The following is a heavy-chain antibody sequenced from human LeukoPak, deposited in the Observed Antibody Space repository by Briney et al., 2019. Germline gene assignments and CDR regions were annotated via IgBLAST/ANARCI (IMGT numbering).Heavy chain of an antibody. D-gene: IGHD3-16*01. V-gene: IGHV3-48*03. Sequence: GGSLRLSCTASTFTFISYDINWVRQAPGKGLEWLSYISSSGFTIYYADSVKGRFTISRDNARNSVYLQMNSLRAGDTAVYYCARDLVSGAYTSDFWGHGTMVSVST. CDR2: ISSSGFTI. CDR3: ARDLVSGAYTSDF. J-gene: IGHJ3*01. CDR1: TFTFISYD.